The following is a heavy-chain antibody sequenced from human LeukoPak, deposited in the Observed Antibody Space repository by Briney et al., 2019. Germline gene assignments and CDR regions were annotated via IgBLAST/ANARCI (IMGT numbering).Heavy chain of an antibody. CDR1: GYTFTSYG. CDR2: ISAYNGNT. J-gene: IGHJ5*02. CDR3: ARDNVGDIVVVPAGGGWFDP. Sequence: ASVKVSCKASGYTFTSYGISWVRQAPGQGLEWMGWISAYNGNTNYAQKLQGRVTMTTDTSTSTAYMELRSLRSDDTAVYYCARDNVGDIVVVPAGGGWFDPWGQGTLVTV. D-gene: IGHD2-2*01. V-gene: IGHV1-18*01.